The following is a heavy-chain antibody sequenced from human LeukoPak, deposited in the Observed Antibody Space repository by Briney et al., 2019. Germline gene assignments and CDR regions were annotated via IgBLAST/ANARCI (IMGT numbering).Heavy chain of an antibody. Sequence: ASVKVSCKASGYTFTSYGISWVRQAPGQGLVWMGWISAYNGNTNYAQKLQGRVTMTTDTSTSTAYMELRSLRSDDTAVYYCARDLYYYDSSGYYFDYWGQGTLVTVSS. J-gene: IGHJ4*02. CDR1: GYTFTSYG. D-gene: IGHD3-22*01. CDR2: ISAYNGNT. CDR3: ARDLYYYDSSGYYFDY. V-gene: IGHV1-18*01.